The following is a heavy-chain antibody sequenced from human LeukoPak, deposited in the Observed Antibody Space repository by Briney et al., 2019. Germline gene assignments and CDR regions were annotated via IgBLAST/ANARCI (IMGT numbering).Heavy chain of an antibody. D-gene: IGHD3-9*01. CDR2: FSGSGGST. V-gene: IGHV3-23*01. Sequence: GGSLRLSCAASGFTFSSYAMSWVRQAPGKGLECISGFSGSGGSTYYADSVKGRFTISRDNSKNTLYLQMNSLRAEDTAVYYCARKADSHYDILTGYYDYYMDVWGKGTTVTISS. J-gene: IGHJ6*03. CDR3: ARKADSHYDILTGYYDYYMDV. CDR1: GFTFSSYA.